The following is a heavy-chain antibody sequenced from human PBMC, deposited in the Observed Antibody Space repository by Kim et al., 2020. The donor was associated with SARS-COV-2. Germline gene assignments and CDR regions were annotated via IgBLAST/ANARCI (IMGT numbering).Heavy chain of an antibody. V-gene: IGHV3-48*02. CDR1: GFTFSSYS. CDR2: ISSSSTI. Sequence: GGSLRLSCAASGFTFSSYSMNWVRQAPGKGLEWVSYISSSSTIYYADSVKGRFTISRDNAKNSLYLQMNSLRDEDTAVYYCAREVGDILTGNPAFDIWGQGTMVTVSS. CDR3: AREVGDILTGNPAFDI. J-gene: IGHJ3*02. D-gene: IGHD3-9*01.